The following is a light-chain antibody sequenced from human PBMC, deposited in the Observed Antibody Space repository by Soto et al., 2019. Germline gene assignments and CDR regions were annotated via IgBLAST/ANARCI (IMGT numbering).Light chain of an antibody. CDR3: SSYTSLSTLV. J-gene: IGLJ2*01. CDR1: SRDVGGYNY. V-gene: IGLV2-14*01. CDR2: DVT. Sequence: QSALTQPASVSGSPGQSITISCTGTSRDVGGYNYVSWYQQHPGKAPKLMMYDVTNRPSGVSNRFSGSKSGNTASLTISGLQAEDEADYYCSSYTSLSTLVFGGGTKLTVL.